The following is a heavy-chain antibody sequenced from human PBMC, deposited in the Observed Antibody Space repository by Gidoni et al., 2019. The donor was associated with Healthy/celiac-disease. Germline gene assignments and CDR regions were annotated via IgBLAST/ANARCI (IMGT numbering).Heavy chain of an antibody. CDR1: GYTLTELS. V-gene: IGHV1-24*01. D-gene: IGHD2-8*01. CDR2: FDPEDGET. J-gene: IGHJ5*02. Sequence: QVQLVQPGAEVKKPGASVKVSCKVSGYTLTELSMPWVRQAPRKGLEWMGGFDPEDGETIYAQKFQGRVTMTEDTSTDTAYMDLSSLRSEDTAVYYCATAHKWTNIWFDPWGQGTLVTVSS. CDR3: ATAHKWTNIWFDP.